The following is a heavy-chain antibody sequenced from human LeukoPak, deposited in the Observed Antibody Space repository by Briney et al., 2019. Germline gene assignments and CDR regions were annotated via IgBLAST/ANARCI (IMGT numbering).Heavy chain of an antibody. Sequence: SESLSLTCTVSGGSISSYYWGWIRQPSGKGLEWIGSIYQSVSTYYNPSLKSRVTIPVDTSKNQFSLKLSSVTAADTAVYYCARNKSTVTTSRHDAFDIWGQGTMVTVSS. CDR2: IYQSVST. V-gene: IGHV4-39*07. CDR1: GGSISSYY. D-gene: IGHD4-17*01. CDR3: ARNKSTVTTSRHDAFDI. J-gene: IGHJ3*02.